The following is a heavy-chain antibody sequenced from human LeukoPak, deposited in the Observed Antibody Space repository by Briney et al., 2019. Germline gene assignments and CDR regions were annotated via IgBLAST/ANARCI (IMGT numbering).Heavy chain of an antibody. CDR1: GASFRSHY. CDR2: GFYIGRT. V-gene: IGHV4-59*08. CDR3: ARRDGDNYDFDY. Sequence: SETLSLTCTVSGASFRSHYWSWIRQTPGKGLEWLGYGFYIGRTNYNPSLGSRGAISLDTSKNQFSLRLTAVTAADTAVYYCARRDGDNYDFDYWGQGILVTVSS. D-gene: IGHD5-24*01. J-gene: IGHJ4*02.